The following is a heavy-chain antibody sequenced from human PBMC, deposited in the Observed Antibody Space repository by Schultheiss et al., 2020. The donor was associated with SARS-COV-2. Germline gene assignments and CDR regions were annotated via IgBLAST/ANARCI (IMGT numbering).Heavy chain of an antibody. D-gene: IGHD1-1*01. CDR3: TNVERHNY. CDR2: ISGSGGAT. Sequence: GESLKISCAASGFTFSSYAMSWVRQAPGKGLEWVSVISGSGGATYYADSVKGRFTISRDNSKNTLYLQMNSLRAEDTAEYYCTNVERHNYWGQGTLVTVSS. V-gene: IGHV3-23*01. J-gene: IGHJ4*02. CDR1: GFTFSSYA.